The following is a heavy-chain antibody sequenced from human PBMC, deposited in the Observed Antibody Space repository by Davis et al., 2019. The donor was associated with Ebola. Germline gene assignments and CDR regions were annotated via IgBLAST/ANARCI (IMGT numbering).Heavy chain of an antibody. CDR3: VKVTLPTVWSYGLDV. CDR2: MSATGSST. Sequence: GGSLRLSCSASGFSVASFGMHWVRQAPGKGLEHVSAMSATGSSTYQADSVKGRFTMSRDISKNTLYLEMSSLRGEDTATYYCVKVTLPTVWSYGLDVWGQGTTVTVSS. D-gene: IGHD4-17*01. V-gene: IGHV3-64D*08. J-gene: IGHJ6*02. CDR1: GFSVASFG.